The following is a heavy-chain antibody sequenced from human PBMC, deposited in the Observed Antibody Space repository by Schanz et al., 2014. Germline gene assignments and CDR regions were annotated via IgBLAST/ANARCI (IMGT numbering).Heavy chain of an antibody. Sequence: VQLVESGGGVVQPGRSLRLSCAASRFTFSAYDMYWIRQAPGKGLEWVAIIRPDGSDQHYVDSVKGRFTISRDNSKYTLYLQMNSLRPEDTAVYYCATKPLAANYHFDYWGQGTLVTVSS. CDR2: IRPDGSDQ. CDR3: ATKPLAANYHFDY. J-gene: IGHJ4*02. V-gene: IGHV3-7*01. CDR1: RFTFSAYD. D-gene: IGHD1-7*01.